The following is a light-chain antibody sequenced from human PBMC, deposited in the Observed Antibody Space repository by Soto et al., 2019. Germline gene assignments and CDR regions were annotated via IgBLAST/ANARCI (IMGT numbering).Light chain of an antibody. Sequence: DIQMTQSPSTLSASVGDRVTITCRASQSISSYLAWYQQRPGKATKLLIYKASSLDSGVPSRFSGSGSGTEFTLTINSLQPDDFANYYCEQYNTYSTFGQGTKVEIK. CDR1: QSISSY. J-gene: IGKJ1*01. CDR3: EQYNTYST. V-gene: IGKV1-5*03. CDR2: KAS.